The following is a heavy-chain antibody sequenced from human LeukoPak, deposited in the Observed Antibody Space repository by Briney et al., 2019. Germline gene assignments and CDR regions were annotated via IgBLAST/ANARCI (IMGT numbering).Heavy chain of an antibody. Sequence: PSETLSLTCTVSGGSISSSSYYWGWIRQPPGKGLEWIGSIYYSGSTYYNPSLKSRVTISVDTSKNQFSLKLSSVTAADTAMYYCAWGVNVLRYFDWLVYFDYWRQGTLVTVSS. J-gene: IGHJ4*02. CDR2: IYYSGST. D-gene: IGHD3-9*01. V-gene: IGHV4-39*01. CDR1: GGSISSSSYY. CDR3: AWGVNVLRYFDWLVYFDY.